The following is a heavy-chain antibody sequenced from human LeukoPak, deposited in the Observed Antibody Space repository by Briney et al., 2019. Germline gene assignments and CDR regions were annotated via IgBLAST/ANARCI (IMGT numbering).Heavy chain of an antibody. Sequence: SETLSLTCTVSGDSISSYYWSWIRQPPGKGLEWIGYIYYSGSTKYNPSLKSRVTISVDTSKNQFSLKLSSVTAADTAVYYCARTAAGTSNFDYWGQGTLVTVSS. CDR2: IYYSGST. D-gene: IGHD6-13*01. J-gene: IGHJ4*02. V-gene: IGHV4-59*08. CDR1: GDSISSYY. CDR3: ARTAAGTSNFDY.